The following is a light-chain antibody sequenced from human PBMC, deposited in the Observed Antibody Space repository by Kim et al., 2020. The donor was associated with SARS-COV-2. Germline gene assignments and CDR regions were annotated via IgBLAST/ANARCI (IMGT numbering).Light chain of an antibody. V-gene: IGLV3-21*01. J-gene: IGLJ2*01. CDR2: YDD. CDR1: IIERES. Sequence: SYELTQPPSVSVAPGTTARIPCGGNIIERESVHWYQQKAGQVPVLIMYYDDNRPSGIPERFSGSTSGNMATLTISKVEAGDEADYNCQVWDFSGSQMIFG. CDR3: QVWDFSGSQMI.